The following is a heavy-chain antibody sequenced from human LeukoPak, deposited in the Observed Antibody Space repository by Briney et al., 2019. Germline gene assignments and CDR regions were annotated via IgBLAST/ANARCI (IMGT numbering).Heavy chain of an antibody. D-gene: IGHD6-13*01. CDR2: VSGSGGST. CDR1: GLTFSDYR. J-gene: IGHJ4*02. CDR3: AKSAAAAGRIYFDS. Sequence: PGGSLRLSCAVSGLTFSDYRMSWVRQAPGKGLEWVSDVSGSGGSTYYADSVKGRFTISRDNSKNTLYLQMNSLRAEDTAVYYCAKSAAAAGRIYFDSWGQGTLVTVSS. V-gene: IGHV3-23*01.